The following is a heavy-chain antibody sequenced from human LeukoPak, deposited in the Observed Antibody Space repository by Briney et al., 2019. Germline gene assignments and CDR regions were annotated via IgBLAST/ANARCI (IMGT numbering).Heavy chain of an antibody. CDR3: ARTLTYYYDSSGYYPPLGY. J-gene: IGHJ4*02. D-gene: IGHD3-22*01. CDR1: DYTFTSYG. CDR2: ISAYNGNT. Sequence: ASVKVSCKASDYTFTSYGTSWVRQAPGQGLEWMGWISAYNGNTNYAQKLQGRVTMTTDTSTSTAYMELRSLRSDDTAVYYCARTLTYYYDSSGYYPPLGYWGQGTLVTVSS. V-gene: IGHV1-18*01.